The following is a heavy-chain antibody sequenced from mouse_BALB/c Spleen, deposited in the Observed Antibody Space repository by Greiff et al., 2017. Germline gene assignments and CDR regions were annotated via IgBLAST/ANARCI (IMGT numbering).Heavy chain of an antibody. J-gene: IGHJ1*01. Sequence: EVQLQESGPSLVKPSQTLSLTCSVTGDSITSGYWNWIRKFPGNKLEYMGYISYSGSTYYNPSLKSRISITRDTSKNQYYLQLNSVTTEDTATYYCARYGGITGGYFDVWGAGTTVTVSS. CDR3: ARYGGITGGYFDV. CDR2: ISYSGST. D-gene: IGHD2-4*01. V-gene: IGHV3-8*02. CDR1: GDSITSGY.